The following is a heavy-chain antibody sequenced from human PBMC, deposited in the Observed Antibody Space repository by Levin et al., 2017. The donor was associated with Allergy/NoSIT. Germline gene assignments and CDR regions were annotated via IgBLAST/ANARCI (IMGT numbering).Heavy chain of an antibody. J-gene: IGHJ4*02. D-gene: IGHD3-22*01. CDR2: INHSGST. Sequence: PSETLSLTCAVYGGSFSGYYWSWIRQPPGKGLEWIGEINHSGSTNYNPSLKSRVTISVDTSKNQFSLKLSSVTAADTAVYYCARGYYYDSSGYLEWAQGTLVTVSS. V-gene: IGHV4-34*01. CDR1: GGSFSGYY. CDR3: ARGYYYDSSGYLE.